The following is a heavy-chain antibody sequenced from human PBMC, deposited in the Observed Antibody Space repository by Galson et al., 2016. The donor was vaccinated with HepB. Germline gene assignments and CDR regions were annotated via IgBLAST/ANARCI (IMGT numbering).Heavy chain of an antibody. CDR3: LRHSANGNYEGFIDN. V-gene: IGHV4-39*01. J-gene: IGHJ4*02. D-gene: IGHD3-3*01. Sequence: SETLSLTCTVSGDSINSPFPYWGWIRQAPNKGLEWLGSMSYSWSTSDNPSLGSRFTMSIATSKSHFSLRLTSVTAADTSVYYCLRHSANGNYEGFIDNWGQGILVTVSS. CDR1: GDSINSPFPY. CDR2: MSYSWST.